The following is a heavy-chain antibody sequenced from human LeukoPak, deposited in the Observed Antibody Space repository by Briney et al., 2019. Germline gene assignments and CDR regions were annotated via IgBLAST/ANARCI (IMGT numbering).Heavy chain of an antibody. D-gene: IGHD3-3*01. CDR1: GFTFNKYW. CDR3: ARDNDVWSLDF. Sequence: XXSLXLSCVAYGFTFNKYWMHWVRQAPGKGLVWVARIKGDTSYANYADSVKGRFTISRDNAKNTLYLQMNSLRVEDTAVYYCARDNDVWSLDFWGPGSLVTVSS. J-gene: IGHJ4*02. CDR2: IKGDTSYA. V-gene: IGHV3-74*01.